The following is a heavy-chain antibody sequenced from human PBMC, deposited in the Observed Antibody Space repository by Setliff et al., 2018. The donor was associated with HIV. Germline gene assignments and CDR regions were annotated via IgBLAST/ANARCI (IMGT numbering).Heavy chain of an antibody. CDR3: ASGYPSGWYYYGMDV. CDR1: GYTFTSYG. D-gene: IGHD5-18*01. V-gene: IGHV1-18*01. J-gene: IGHJ6*02. CDR2: ISAYNGNT. Sequence: ASVKVSCKASGYTFTSYGISWVRQAPGQGLEWMGWISAYNGNTNYAQKLQGRVTMTTDTSTSTAYMELRSLRSDDTAVYYCASGYPSGWYYYGMDVWGQGTTVTVSS.